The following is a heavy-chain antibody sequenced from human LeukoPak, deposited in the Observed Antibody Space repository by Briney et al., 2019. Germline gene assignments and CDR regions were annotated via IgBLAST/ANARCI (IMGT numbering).Heavy chain of an antibody. J-gene: IGHJ4*02. CDR2: ISGSGGSI. D-gene: IGHD5-24*01. Sequence: GGSLRLSCAASGFTFSSYAMSWVRQAPGKGLEWVSAISGSGGSIYYADSVKGRFTISRDNSKNTLYLQMNSLRAEDTAVYYCAKDRDGYKSGDFDYWGQGTLVTVSS. CDR1: GFTFSSYA. CDR3: AKDRDGYKSGDFDY. V-gene: IGHV3-23*01.